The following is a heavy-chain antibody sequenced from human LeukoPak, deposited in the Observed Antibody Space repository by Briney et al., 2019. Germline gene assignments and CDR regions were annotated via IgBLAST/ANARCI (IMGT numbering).Heavy chain of an antibody. Sequence: PSETLSLTCTVSGGSISSSSYYWGWIRQPPGKGLEWIGSIYYSGSTYYNPSLKSRVTISVDTSKNQFSLKLSSVTAADTAVYYCARSPGDSSGYYYEDPYCFDYWGQGTLVTVSS. J-gene: IGHJ4*02. CDR3: ARSPGDSSGYYYEDPYCFDY. V-gene: IGHV4-39*07. CDR1: GGSISSSSYY. D-gene: IGHD3-22*01. CDR2: IYYSGST.